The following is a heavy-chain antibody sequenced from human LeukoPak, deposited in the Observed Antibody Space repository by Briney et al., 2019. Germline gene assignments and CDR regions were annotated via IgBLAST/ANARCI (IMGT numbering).Heavy chain of an antibody. V-gene: IGHV1-69*13. CDR2: LIPIFGTA. CDR3: ARSASDSSGYYPTLDY. CDR1: GGTFSSYA. D-gene: IGHD3-22*01. Sequence: ASVKVSCKASGGTFSSYAISWVRQAPGQVLEWMGGLIPIFGTANYAQKFQGRVTITADESTSTAYMELSSLRSEDTAVYYCARSASDSSGYYPTLDYWGQGTLVTVSS. J-gene: IGHJ4*02.